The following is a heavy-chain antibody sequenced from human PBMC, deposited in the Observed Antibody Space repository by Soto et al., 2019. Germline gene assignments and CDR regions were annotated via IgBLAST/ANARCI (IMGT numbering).Heavy chain of an antibody. J-gene: IGHJ4*02. CDR2: IYYSGST. CDR3: ARGLPEAVAGVDLFDY. V-gene: IGHV4-59*01. Sequence: PSETLSLTCTVSGGSISSYYWSWIRQPPGKGLEWIGYIYYSGSTNYNPSLKSRVTISVDTSKNQFSLKLSSVTAADTAVYYCARGLPEAVAGVDLFDYWGQGTLVTVSS. CDR1: GGSISSYY. D-gene: IGHD6-19*01.